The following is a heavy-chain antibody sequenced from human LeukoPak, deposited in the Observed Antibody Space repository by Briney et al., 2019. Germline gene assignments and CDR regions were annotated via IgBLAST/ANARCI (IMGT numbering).Heavy chain of an antibody. CDR1: GYTFTGYY. J-gene: IGHJ3*02. V-gene: IGHV1-2*02. CDR3: ARTSSGWHHDAFDI. Sequence: ASVKVSCKASGYTFTGYYMHWVRQAPGQGLEWMGWINPNSGGTNYAQKFQGRVTMTRDTSISTAYMELSRLRSDDTAVYYCARTSSGWHHDAFDIWSQGTMVTVSS. CDR2: INPNSGGT. D-gene: IGHD6-19*01.